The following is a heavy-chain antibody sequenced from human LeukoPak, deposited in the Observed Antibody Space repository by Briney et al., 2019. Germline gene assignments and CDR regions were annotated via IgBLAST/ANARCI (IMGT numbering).Heavy chain of an antibody. CDR2: IYYSGST. CDR3: ARGRGLDY. CDR1: GGSISSYY. J-gene: IGHJ4*02. V-gene: IGHV4-59*01. Sequence: KRSETLSLTCTVSGGSISSYYWSWIRQPPGKGLEWIGYIYYSGSTNYNPSLKSRVTISVDTSKNQFSLKLSSVTAADTAVYYCARGRGLDYWGQGTLVTVSS. D-gene: IGHD5-12*01.